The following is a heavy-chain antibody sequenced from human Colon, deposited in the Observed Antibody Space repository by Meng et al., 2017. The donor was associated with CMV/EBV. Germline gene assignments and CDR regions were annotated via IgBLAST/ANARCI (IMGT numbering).Heavy chain of an antibody. V-gene: IGHV3-21*01. Sequence: GESLRLSCAASGFTFSSYSMNWVRQAPGKGLEWVSSISSSSSYIYYADSVKGRFTISRDNAKNSLYLQMNSLRAEDTAVYYCARYSGTTYYYGMDVWGQGTTVTVSS. D-gene: IGHD1-7*01. J-gene: IGHJ6*02. CDR2: ISSSSSYI. CDR1: GFTFSSYS. CDR3: ARYSGTTYYYGMDV.